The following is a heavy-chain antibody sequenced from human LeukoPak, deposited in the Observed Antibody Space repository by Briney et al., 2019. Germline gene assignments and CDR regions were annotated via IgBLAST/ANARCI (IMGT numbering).Heavy chain of an antibody. CDR3: ARSVGWYRDHWYFDL. J-gene: IGHJ2*01. V-gene: IGHV4-34*01. D-gene: IGHD6-19*01. CDR2: INHSGST. Sequence: PGGSLRLSCAASGFAFNAFGMNWVRQAPGKGLEWIGEINHSGSTNYNPSLKSRVTISVDTSKNQFSLKLSSVTAADTAVYYCARSVGWYRDHWYFDLWGRGTLVTVSS. CDR1: GFAFNAFG.